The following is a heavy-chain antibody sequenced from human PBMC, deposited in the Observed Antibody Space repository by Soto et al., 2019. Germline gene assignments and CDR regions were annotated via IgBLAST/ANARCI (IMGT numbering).Heavy chain of an antibody. CDR1: GDSISSSTYFW. Sequence: SETLSLTCTVSGDSISSSTYFWWSWVRQPPGKGLEWIGEIYHSGSTNYNPSLKSRVTISVDKSKNQFSLKLSSVTAADTAVYYCARVLGNTEVVAAADQDWFDPWGQGTLVTVSS. J-gene: IGHJ5*02. CDR3: ARVLGNTEVVAAADQDWFDP. V-gene: IGHV4-4*02. CDR2: IYHSGST. D-gene: IGHD2-15*01.